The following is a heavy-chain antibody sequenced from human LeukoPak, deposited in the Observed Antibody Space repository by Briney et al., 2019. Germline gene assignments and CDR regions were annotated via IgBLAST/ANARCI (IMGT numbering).Heavy chain of an antibody. CDR2: ISGSGGST. V-gene: IGHV3-23*01. J-gene: IGHJ6*02. D-gene: IGHD4-23*01. CDR1: GFTFSSYA. CDR3: ARWGVYGGTYYYYGMDV. Sequence: GGSLRLSCAASGFTFSSYAMSWVRQAPGKGLEWVSVISGSGGSTYSADSVKGRFTISRDNSKNTLYLQMNSLRAEDTAVYFCARWGVYGGTYYYYGMDVWGQGTTVTVSS.